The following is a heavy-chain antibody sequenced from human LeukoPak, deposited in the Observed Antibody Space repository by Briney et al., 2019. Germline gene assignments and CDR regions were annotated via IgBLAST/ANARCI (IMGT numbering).Heavy chain of an antibody. CDR3: ARDHNYAFDY. J-gene: IGHJ4*02. V-gene: IGHV3-48*01. D-gene: IGHD5-18*01. CDR2: ISSISGTI. CDR1: GFTFSSYS. Sequence: GGSLRLSCAASGFTFSSYSMNWVRQAPGKGREWVSYISSISGTINYADSVKGRFTISGDNARNSLFLQMNSLRAEDTAVYYCARDHNYAFDYWGQGTLVTVSS.